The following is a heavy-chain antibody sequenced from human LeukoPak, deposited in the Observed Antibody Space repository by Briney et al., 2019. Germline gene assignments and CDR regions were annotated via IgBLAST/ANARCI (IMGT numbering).Heavy chain of an antibody. CDR1: GYTFTSYD. D-gene: IGHD2-2*01. Sequence: GASVKVSCKASGYTFTSYDINWVRQATGQGLEWMGWMNPNSGNTGYAQKFQGRVTMTRNTSISTAYMELSSLRSEDTAVYYCARGQSYQPLLDYWGQGTLVTVSS. V-gene: IGHV1-8*01. CDR3: ARGQSYQPLLDY. CDR2: MNPNSGNT. J-gene: IGHJ4*02.